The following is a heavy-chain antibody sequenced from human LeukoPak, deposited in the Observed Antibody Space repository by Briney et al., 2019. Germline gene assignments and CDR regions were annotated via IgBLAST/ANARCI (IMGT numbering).Heavy chain of an antibody. V-gene: IGHV4-59*08. CDR2: IYYSGST. D-gene: IGHD3-22*01. CDR1: GDSISNYY. Sequence: SETLSLTCTVSGDSISNYYWSWIRQPPGKGLEWIGYIYYSGSTNYNPSLKSRVTISVDTSKNQFSLKLSSVTAADTAVYYCARVGYYYDSSGYYTYYFDYWGQGTLVTVSS. J-gene: IGHJ4*02. CDR3: ARVGYYYDSSGYYTYYFDY.